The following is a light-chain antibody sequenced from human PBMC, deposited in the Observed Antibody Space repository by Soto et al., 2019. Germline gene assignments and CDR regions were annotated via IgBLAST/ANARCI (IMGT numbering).Light chain of an antibody. CDR3: QHRANWPWT. V-gene: IGKV3-11*01. CDR2: AAS. CDR1: QSVSNY. Sequence: EIVLTQSPATLSLSPGETATLSCRASQSVSNYLAWYQQRPGQAPRLLIYAASNRATGIPARFSGSGSGTSFSLTISSLEPEDIAVYYCQHRANWPWTFGQGTKVEIK. J-gene: IGKJ1*01.